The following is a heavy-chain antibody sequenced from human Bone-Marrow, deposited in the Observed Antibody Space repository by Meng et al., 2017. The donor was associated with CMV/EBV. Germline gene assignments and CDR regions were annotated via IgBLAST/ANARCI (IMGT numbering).Heavy chain of an antibody. CDR3: ARVTCSSSSCYRYQHGMDV. CDR2: INPNSGGT. V-gene: IGHV1-2*02. Sequence: ASVKVSCKASGYTFTGYYMHWVRQAPGQGLEWMGWINPNSGGTNYAQKFQGRVTMTRDTSISTAYMELSRLRSDDTAVYCCARVTCSSSSCYRYQHGMDVWGQGTTVTVSS. CDR1: GYTFTGYY. D-gene: IGHD2-2*01. J-gene: IGHJ6*02.